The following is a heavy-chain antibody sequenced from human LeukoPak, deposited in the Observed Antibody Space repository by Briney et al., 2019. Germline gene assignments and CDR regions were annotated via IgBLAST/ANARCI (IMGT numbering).Heavy chain of an antibody. D-gene: IGHD6-19*01. CDR3: ARYSSGWYYFDY. V-gene: IGHV3-64*01. Sequence: GGSLRLSCAASGFTFSSYATHWVRQAPGKGLEYVSAISSNGGSTYYANSVKGRFTISRDNSKNTLYLQMGSLRAEDMAVYYCARYSSGWYYFDYWGQGTLVTVSS. CDR2: ISSNGGST. J-gene: IGHJ4*02. CDR1: GFTFSSYA.